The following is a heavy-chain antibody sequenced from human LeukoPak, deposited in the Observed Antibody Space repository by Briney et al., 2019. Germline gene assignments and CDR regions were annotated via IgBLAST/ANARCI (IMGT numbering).Heavy chain of an antibody. D-gene: IGHD4-17*01. V-gene: IGHV3-30*19. CDR1: GFTFSSYG. Sequence: PGGSLSLSCAASGFTFSSYGMHWVRQAPGKGLEWVAVISYDGSNKYYADSAKGRFTISRDNSKNTLYLQMNSLRAEDTAVYYCARDPDPNSYGDYGGYYFDYWGQGTLVTVSS. CDR3: ARDPDPNSYGDYGGYYFDY. CDR2: ISYDGSNK. J-gene: IGHJ4*02.